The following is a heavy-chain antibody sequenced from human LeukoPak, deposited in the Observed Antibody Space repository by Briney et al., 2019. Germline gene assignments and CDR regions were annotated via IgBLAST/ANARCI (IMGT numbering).Heavy chain of an antibody. CDR2: ISWDGGST. CDR1: GFTFDDYT. CDR3: AKGGDYSNYLIGY. V-gene: IGHV3-43*01. Sequence: GGSLRLSCAASGFTFDDYTMRWVRQAPGKGLEWVSLISWDGGSTYYADSVKGRFTISRDNSKNSLYLQMNSLRTEDTALYYCAKGGDYSNYLIGYWGQGTLVTVSS. D-gene: IGHD4-11*01. J-gene: IGHJ4*02.